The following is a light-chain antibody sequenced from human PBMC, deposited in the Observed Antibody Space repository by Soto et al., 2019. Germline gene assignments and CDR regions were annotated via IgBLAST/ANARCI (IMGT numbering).Light chain of an antibody. J-gene: IGKJ3*01. CDR2: GAS. CDR1: QYVSRY. CDR3: QQLQRTPFT. Sequence: QLTQSPSSLSASVGDRVTITCRASQYVSRYLAWYQQKAGKAPKLLIYGASTLQSGVPSRFSGFGSGTEFTLTISSLQTEDFATYHCQQLQRTPFTFGPGTTVDV. V-gene: IGKV1-9*01.